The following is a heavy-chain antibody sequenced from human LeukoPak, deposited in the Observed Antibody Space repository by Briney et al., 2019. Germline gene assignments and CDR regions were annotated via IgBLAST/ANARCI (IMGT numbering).Heavy chain of an antibody. J-gene: IGHJ4*02. CDR2: IYYSGST. D-gene: IGHD6-19*01. CDR1: GGSVSSGSYY. CDR3: AGNSPFSSGWPGY. Sequence: SETLSLTCTVSGGSVSSGSYYWSWIRQPPGKGLEWIGYIYYSGSTNYNPSLKSRVTISVDTSKNQFSLKLSSVTAADTAVYYCAGNSPFSSGWPGYWGQGTLVTVSS. V-gene: IGHV4-61*01.